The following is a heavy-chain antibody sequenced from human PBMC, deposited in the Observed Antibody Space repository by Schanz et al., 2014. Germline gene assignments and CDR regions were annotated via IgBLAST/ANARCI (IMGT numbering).Heavy chain of an antibody. D-gene: IGHD6-19*01. CDR2: IYYSGST. CDR1: GGSISSYY. V-gene: IGHV4-59*01. J-gene: IGHJ4*02. CDR3: ARARRHSSGWYALDY. Sequence: QVQLQESGPGLVKPSETLSLTCTVSGGSISSYYWSWIRQPPGKGLECIGFIYYSGSTNYNPSLKSRVTISVDTSKNQFSLKLSSVTAADTAVYYCARARRHSSGWYALDYWGQGTLVTVSS.